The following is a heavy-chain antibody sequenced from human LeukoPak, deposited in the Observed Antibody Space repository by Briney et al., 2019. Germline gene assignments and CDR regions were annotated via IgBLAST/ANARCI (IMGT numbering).Heavy chain of an antibody. V-gene: IGHV3-23*01. D-gene: IGHD1-26*01. Sequence: PGGSLRHSCAASGFTFSSYAMSWVPPALGRGVERVSAVSGSGGSTYYADAVKGRFTITRDNSKNTLYLQMNSLRAEDTAVYYCAKDSLYSGSPGGFDYWGQGTLVTVSS. CDR1: GFTFSSYA. CDR2: VSGSGGST. J-gene: IGHJ4*02. CDR3: AKDSLYSGSPGGFDY.